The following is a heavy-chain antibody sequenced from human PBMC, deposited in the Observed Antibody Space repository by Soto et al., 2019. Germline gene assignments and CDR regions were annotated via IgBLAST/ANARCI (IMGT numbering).Heavy chain of an antibody. CDR3: ARDLPYDHNGYTFEPFDY. J-gene: IGHJ4*02. D-gene: IGHD3-22*01. CDR2: ISAYNGNT. V-gene: IGHV1-18*01. CDR1: GYTFTSYG. Sequence: ASVKVSCKASGYTFTSYGISWVRQAPGQGLEWMGWISAYNGNTNYAQKLQGRVTMTTDTSTSTAYMELRSLRSDDTAVYYCARDLPYDHNGYTFEPFDYWGQGTLVTVSS.